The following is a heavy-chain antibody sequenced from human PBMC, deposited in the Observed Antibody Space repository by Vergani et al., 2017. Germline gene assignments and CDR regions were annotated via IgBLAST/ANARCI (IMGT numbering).Heavy chain of an antibody. D-gene: IGHD6-6*01. V-gene: IGHV1-69*09. J-gene: IGHJ4*02. CDR1: GYSFTSYW. CDR3: AITGAARPEDY. Sequence: VQLVQSGAEVKKPGESLKISCKGSGYSFTSYWIGWVRQMPGKGLEWMGRIIPILGIANYAQKFQGRVTITADKSTSTAYMELSSLRSEDTAVYYCAITGAARPEDYWGQGTLVTVSS. CDR2: IIPILGIA.